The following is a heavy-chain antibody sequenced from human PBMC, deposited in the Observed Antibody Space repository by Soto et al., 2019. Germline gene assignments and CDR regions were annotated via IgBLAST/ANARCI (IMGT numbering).Heavy chain of an antibody. J-gene: IGHJ6*02. CDR1: GFTVSSNY. CDR3: AKNSYGDSWNFGLDV. CDR2: LSASGSGS. D-gene: IGHD4-17*01. Sequence: PGGSLRLSCAASGFTVSSNYMSWVRRAPGKGLEWVSTLSASGSGSYYAESVKGRFTVSRDNSKNTMYLQMNSLRDEDTAVYYCAKNSYGDSWNFGLDVWGQGTTVTVSS. V-gene: IGHV3-23*01.